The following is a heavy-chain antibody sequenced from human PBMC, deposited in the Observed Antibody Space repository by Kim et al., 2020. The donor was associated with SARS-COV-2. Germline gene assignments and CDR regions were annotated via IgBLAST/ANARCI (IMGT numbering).Heavy chain of an antibody. V-gene: IGHV3-20*04. D-gene: IGHD6-19*01. CDR1: GFTFDDYG. J-gene: IGHJ4*02. CDR2: INRNGVST. Sequence: GGSLRLSCAASGFTFDDYGMSWVRQAPGKGLEWVSGINRNGVSTGYADSVKGRLTISRDNAKNSMFLQMNSLGAEDTALYYCARGYIGGPFDCWGQGTLVTVSS. CDR3: ARGYIGGPFDC.